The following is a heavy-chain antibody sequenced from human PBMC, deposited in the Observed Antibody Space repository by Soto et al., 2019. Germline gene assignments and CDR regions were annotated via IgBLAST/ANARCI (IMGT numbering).Heavy chain of an antibody. D-gene: IGHD3-9*01. CDR2: IKQDGSEK. CDR1: GFTFSSYW. Sequence: GGSLRLSCAASGFTFSSYWMRWARQAPGKGLEWVANIKQDGSEKYYVDSVRGRFTISRDNAKNSLHLQMNSLRAEDTAVYYCARDRDWALDFWGQGTLVTVSS. CDR3: ARDRDWALDF. V-gene: IGHV3-7*03. J-gene: IGHJ4*02.